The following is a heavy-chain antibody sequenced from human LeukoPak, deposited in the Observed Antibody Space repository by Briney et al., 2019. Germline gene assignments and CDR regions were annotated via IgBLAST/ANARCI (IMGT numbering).Heavy chain of an antibody. CDR2: IFDSGSI. CDR1: GGSISTYY. D-gene: IGHD3-22*01. V-gene: IGHV4-59*08. Sequence: SETLSLTCTVSGGSISTYYWSWIRQPPGKGLEWIAYIFDSGSIKYNPSLKSRVTISVDTSKNRFSLKLSSVTAADTAVYYCARHPHYDSSGLDYWGQGTLVTVSS. J-gene: IGHJ4*02. CDR3: ARHPHYDSSGLDY.